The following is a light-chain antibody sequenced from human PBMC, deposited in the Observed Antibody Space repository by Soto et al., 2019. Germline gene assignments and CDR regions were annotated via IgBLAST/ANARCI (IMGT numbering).Light chain of an antibody. Sequence: DIPLTQSPSFLSASVGDRVTITCRASQVISSYLAWYQQKPGKAPKLLIYAASTFQSGVPSRFSGSGSGTEFTLTISSLQPEDFATYHCQQLNSYPITFGQGTRLEIK. V-gene: IGKV1-9*01. CDR3: QQLNSYPIT. J-gene: IGKJ5*01. CDR2: AAS. CDR1: QVISSY.